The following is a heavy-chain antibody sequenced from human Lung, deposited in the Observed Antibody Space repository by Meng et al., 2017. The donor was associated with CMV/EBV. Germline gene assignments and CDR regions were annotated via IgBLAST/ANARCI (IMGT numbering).Heavy chain of an antibody. CDR1: GYTLTNYY. Sequence: ASVKVSXKASGYTLTNYYIHWVRQAPGQGLEWMGIINPSDNTTIYAQKFQGRVTMIRDTSTSTVYMELSSLRSDDTALYYCARDLGYSSSWYFQYYFDCWGQGTLVXVSS. CDR3: ARDLGYSSSWYFQYYFDC. CDR2: INPSDNTT. D-gene: IGHD6-13*01. J-gene: IGHJ4*02. V-gene: IGHV1-46*01.